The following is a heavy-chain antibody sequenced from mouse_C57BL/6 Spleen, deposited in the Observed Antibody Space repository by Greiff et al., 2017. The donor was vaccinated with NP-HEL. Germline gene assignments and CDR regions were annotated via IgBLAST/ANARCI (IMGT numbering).Heavy chain of an antibody. CDR3: AREWGDY. Sequence: VQLQQSGPELVKPGASVKISCKASGYSFTGYYMNWVKQSPEQSLEWIGEINPSTGGTTYNQKFKAKAPLTVDKSSSTAYMQLMRLTSEASSVFVGAREWGDYWGQGTTLTVSS. D-gene: IGHD1-3*01. CDR1: GYSFTGYY. J-gene: IGHJ2*01. CDR2: INPSTGGT. V-gene: IGHV1-42*01.